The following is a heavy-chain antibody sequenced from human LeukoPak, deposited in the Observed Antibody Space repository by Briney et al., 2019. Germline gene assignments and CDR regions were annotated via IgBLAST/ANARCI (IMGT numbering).Heavy chain of an antibody. CDR3: ARGYDGSGYGY. D-gene: IGHD3-22*01. CDR1: GGSFRGYY. J-gene: IGHJ4*02. CDR2: INHSGST. V-gene: IGHV4-34*01. Sequence: SETLSLTCAVYGGSFRGYYWSWIRQPPGKGLEWIGEINHSGSTNYNPSLKSRVTISVDTSKNQFPLKLSSVTAADTAVYYCARGYDGSGYGYWGQGTLVTVSS.